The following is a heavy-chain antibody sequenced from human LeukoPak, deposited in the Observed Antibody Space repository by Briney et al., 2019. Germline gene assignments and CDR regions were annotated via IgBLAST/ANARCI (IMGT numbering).Heavy chain of an antibody. CDR3: VRGGTYWTVS. CDR2: IKPDGSEK. V-gene: IGHV3-7*01. CDR1: GFVFSASY. J-gene: IGHJ5*01. Sequence: PGGSLRLSCAASGFVFSASYMSWVRKAPGKGLEWVATIKPDGSEKYHVDSVSGRFTISRDNTNDSVFLQMNSLRVDDTAVYYCVRGGTYWTVSWGQGTLVNVS.